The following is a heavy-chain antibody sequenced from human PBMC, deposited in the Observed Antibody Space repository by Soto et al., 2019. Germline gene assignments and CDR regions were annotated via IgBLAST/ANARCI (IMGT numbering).Heavy chain of an antibody. CDR2: FHSSGAT. J-gene: IGHJ4*01. CDR1: GGSIRSADYY. V-gene: IGHV4-30-4*01. Sequence: QVQLQESGPGLVKPSQTLSLTCTVSGGSIRSADYYWSWIRQPPGKGLEWIGYFHSSGATYKDPSLKSRVTISVDTSKTQISLKLDSVTAADTAVYYCASIWFGDFDYWGHGTLVTVSS. D-gene: IGHD3-10*01. CDR3: ASIWFGDFDY.